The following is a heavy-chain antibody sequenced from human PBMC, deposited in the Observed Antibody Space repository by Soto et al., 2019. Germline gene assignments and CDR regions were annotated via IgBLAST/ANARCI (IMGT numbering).Heavy chain of an antibody. Sequence: PGVSLRLPWAAAPFNLSHYSLPWARQTPRTRLDRLSSPRRCSSYIYYADSAKGRLTLSSDHPHNPLYLQMNNMIAEDTAVYYCARSLSHYYYGMDVWGQGPTGTVSS. V-gene: IGHV3-21*01. J-gene: IGHJ6*01. CDR2: PRRCSSYI. CDR1: PFNLSHYS. D-gene: IGHD3-16*01. CDR3: ARSLSHYYYGMDV.